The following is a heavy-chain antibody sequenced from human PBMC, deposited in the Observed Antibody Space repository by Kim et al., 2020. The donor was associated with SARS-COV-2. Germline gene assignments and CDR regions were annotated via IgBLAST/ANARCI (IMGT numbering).Heavy chain of an antibody. D-gene: IGHD3-10*01. CDR2: ISAYNGNT. CDR1: GYTFTSYG. CDR3: ARDLLVRGVMRFDP. V-gene: IGHV1-18*01. J-gene: IGHJ5*02. Sequence: ASVKVSCKASGYTFTSYGISWVRQAPGQGFEWMGWISAYNGNTNYAQKLQGRVTMTTDTSTSTAYMELRSLRSDDTAVYYCARDLLVRGVMRFDPWGQGTLVTVSS.